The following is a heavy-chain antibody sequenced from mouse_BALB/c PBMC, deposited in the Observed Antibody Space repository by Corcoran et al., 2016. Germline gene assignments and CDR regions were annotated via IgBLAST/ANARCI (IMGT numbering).Heavy chain of an antibody. V-gene: IGHV9-3-1*01. CDR3: ARGNGYPFAY. J-gene: IGHJ3*01. Sequence: QIQLVQSGPELKKPGETVKISCKASGYTFTNYGMNWVKQAPGKGLKWMGWINTYTGEPTYADDFKGRFAFSLETSASTAYLQINNLKNEDTATDFCARGNGYPFAYWGQGTLVTVSA. CDR2: INTYTGEP. D-gene: IGHD2-2*01. CDR1: GYTFTNYG.